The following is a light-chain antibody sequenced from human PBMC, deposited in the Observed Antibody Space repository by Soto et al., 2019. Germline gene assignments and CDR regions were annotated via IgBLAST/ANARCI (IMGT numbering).Light chain of an antibody. CDR1: SSDVGGYNR. CDR3: CSFTTSSTYV. Sequence: QSALTQPPSVSGSPGQSVTISCTGTSSDVGGYNRVSWYQQPPDTAPKVMIYEVSNRPSGVPDRFSGSKSGNTASLTISGLQAEDEADYYCCSFTTSSTYVLGTGTKLTVL. CDR2: EVS. V-gene: IGLV2-18*02. J-gene: IGLJ1*01.